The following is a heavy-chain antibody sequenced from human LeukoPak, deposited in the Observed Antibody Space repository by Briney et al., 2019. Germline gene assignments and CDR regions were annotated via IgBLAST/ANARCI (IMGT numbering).Heavy chain of an antibody. CDR1: GYTFTSYG. CDR3: AKNGGSVC. J-gene: IGHJ4*02. D-gene: IGHD3-10*01. V-gene: IGHV1-18*01. Sequence: ASVKVSCKASGYTFTSYGISWVRQAPGQGLEWMGWINAGNGNTKYSQKFQGRVTITRDTSASTAYMELSSLRSEDTAVYYCAKNGGSVCWGQGTLVTVSS. CDR2: INAGNGNT.